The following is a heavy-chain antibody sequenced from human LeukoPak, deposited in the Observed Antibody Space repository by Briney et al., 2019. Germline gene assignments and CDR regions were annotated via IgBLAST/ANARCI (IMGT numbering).Heavy chain of an antibody. J-gene: IGHJ4*02. CDR3: AKDSGYSQY. Sequence: GGSLRLSCAASGFTFSNYAMSWVRQAPGKGLEWVSALSGSGGSTDYADSVKGRFTISRDSSKNTLYLQMYSLRAEDTAVYYCAKDSGYSQYWGQGTLVTVSS. D-gene: IGHD5-18*01. V-gene: IGHV3-23*01. CDR1: GFTFSNYA. CDR2: LSGSGGST.